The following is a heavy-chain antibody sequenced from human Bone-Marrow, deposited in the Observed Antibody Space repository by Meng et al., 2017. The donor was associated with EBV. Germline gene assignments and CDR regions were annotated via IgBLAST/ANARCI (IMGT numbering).Heavy chain of an antibody. CDR3: EKSRSSTPGVVDY. CDR1: GVTVTSGPYH. V-gene: IGHV4-61*01. J-gene: IGHJ4*02. Sequence: QVELTGSDLKMLEPSENVSRTCTGYGVTVTSGPYHWSWLRQSPGKVLEWIGYICDTRTTIYNPSLKSRVSIFLETSKNLFSTKLNSVTTAETAVYYCEKSRSSTPGVVDYWGQGTLVTVSS. D-gene: IGHD3-10*01. CDR2: ICDTRTT.